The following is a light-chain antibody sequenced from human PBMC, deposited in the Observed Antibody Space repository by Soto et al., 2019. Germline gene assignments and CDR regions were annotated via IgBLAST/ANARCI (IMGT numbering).Light chain of an antibody. J-gene: IGKJ4*01. CDR3: QKYDSVPLT. CDR1: QYISNY. V-gene: IGKV1-27*01. Sequence: DIQMTQSPSSLSASLGDRVTITCRASQYISNYLAWYQQKPGKVPKLLIYEASTLQSGVPSRFSGSRFGTDFVLTIGSLQPVDVATYYCQKYDSVPLTFGGGTRVEIK. CDR2: EAS.